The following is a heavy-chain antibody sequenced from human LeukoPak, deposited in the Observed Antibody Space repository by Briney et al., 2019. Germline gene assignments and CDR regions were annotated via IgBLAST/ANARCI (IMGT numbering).Heavy chain of an antibody. CDR1: GGSISSTSYY. Sequence: SETLSLTCTVSGGSISSTSYYWGWIRQPPGKGLEWIGNIYYSGSTYYTPSLKSRVTISVDTSKNQFSLKLSSVTAADTAVYFCARTYCSSTSCYLDYWGQGTLVTVSS. CDR2: IYYSGST. V-gene: IGHV4-39*01. CDR3: ARTYCSSTSCYLDY. J-gene: IGHJ4*02. D-gene: IGHD2-2*01.